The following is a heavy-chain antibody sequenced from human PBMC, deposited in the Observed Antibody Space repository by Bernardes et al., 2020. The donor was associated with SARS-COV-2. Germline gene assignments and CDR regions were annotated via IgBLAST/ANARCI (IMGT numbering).Heavy chain of an antibody. CDR2: ISGSSGNT. Sequence: GGSLRLSCTASGFTFSTFAMNWVRRAPGKGLEWVSSISGSSGNTYHTDSVKGRFTISRDNSKNTVYLQMDSLRAEDTAVYYCAKDRSRSPSSYGMDVWGQGTTVTVSS. V-gene: IGHV3-23*01. D-gene: IGHD2-2*01. CDR3: AKDRSRSPSSYGMDV. J-gene: IGHJ6*02. CDR1: GFTFSTFA.